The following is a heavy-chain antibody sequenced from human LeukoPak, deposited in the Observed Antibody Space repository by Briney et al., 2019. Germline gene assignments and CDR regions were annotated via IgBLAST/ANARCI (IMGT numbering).Heavy chain of an antibody. J-gene: IGHJ6*03. Sequence: SQTLSLTCTVSGGSISSGGYYWSWIRQHPGKGLEWIGYIYYSGSTYYNPSLKSRVTMSVDTSKNQFSLELSSVTAADTAVYYCARGRVVIIEDYYYYYMDVWGKGTTVTVSS. CDR3: ARGRVVIIEDYYYYYMDV. V-gene: IGHV4-31*03. CDR1: GGSISSGGYY. CDR2: IYYSGST. D-gene: IGHD3-3*01.